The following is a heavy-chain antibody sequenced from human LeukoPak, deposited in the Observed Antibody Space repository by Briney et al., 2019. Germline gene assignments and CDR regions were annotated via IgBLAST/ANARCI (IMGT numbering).Heavy chain of an antibody. CDR2: ISGSGGST. CDR3: AKDSLMYYYDSSGYNYFDY. V-gene: IGHV3-23*01. CDR1: GFTFSSYA. J-gene: IGHJ4*02. Sequence: GGSLRLSCAASGFTFSSYAMSWVRQPPGKGLEWVSAISGSGGSTYYADSVKGRFTISRDNSKNTLYLLMNSLRAGDSAVYYCAKDSLMYYYDSSGYNYFDYWSQGTLVSVSS. D-gene: IGHD3-22*01.